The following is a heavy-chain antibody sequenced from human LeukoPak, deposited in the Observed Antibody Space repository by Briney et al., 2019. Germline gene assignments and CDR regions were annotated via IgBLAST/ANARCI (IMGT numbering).Heavy chain of an antibody. D-gene: IGHD5-12*01. CDR2: INYSGNT. CDR1: GGSISSSSYY. V-gene: IGHV4-39*07. Sequence: SETLSLTCTVSGGSISSSSYYWVWIRQPPGKELEWIGSINYSGNTYYNPSVKSRVTISVDTSKNQFSLKVTSVTAADTAVYYCARVGGYSGYAQSWGQGTLVSVSS. J-gene: IGHJ4*02. CDR3: ARVGGYSGYAQS.